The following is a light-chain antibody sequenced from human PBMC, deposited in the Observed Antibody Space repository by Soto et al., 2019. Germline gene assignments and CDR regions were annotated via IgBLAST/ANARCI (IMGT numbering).Light chain of an antibody. CDR2: DAS. CDR3: HQYGSSAWT. J-gene: IGKJ1*01. Sequence: VFTQSLLTLSLSSGDRAALSCRARQTVRNNYFAWYQQKPGKAPRLLIYDASSRATGIPDRFSGSGSGTGFTLTISRLEPEDFAVYYCHQYGSSAWTFGQGTKVDIK. V-gene: IGKV3-20*01. CDR1: QTVRNNY.